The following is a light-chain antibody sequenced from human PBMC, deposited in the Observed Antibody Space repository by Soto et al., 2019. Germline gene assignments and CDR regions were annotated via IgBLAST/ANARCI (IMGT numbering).Light chain of an antibody. Sequence: QAVVTQEPSLTLSPGGTVTLTCALTTGAVTSGYYPNWFQRKPGQALRTLIYRTSNKHSWTPARFSGSLLGGKAALTLSGVQPEDEADYYCVLLYGGAWVFGGGTQLTVL. J-gene: IGLJ3*02. CDR2: RTS. CDR3: VLLYGGAWV. CDR1: TGAVTSGYY. V-gene: IGLV7-43*01.